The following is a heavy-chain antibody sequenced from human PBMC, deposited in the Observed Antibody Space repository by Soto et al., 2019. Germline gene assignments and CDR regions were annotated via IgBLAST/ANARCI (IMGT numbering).Heavy chain of an antibody. CDR3: TRKTPPTGMEV. J-gene: IGHJ6*02. D-gene: IGHD3-9*01. V-gene: IGHV3-13*01. CDR2: IGSGGDI. CDR1: GFTLSSYD. Sequence: EVQLVESGGGLVQPGGSLRLSCAASGFTLSSYDIHWVRQATGEGLAWVAGIGSGGDINYADSVKGRFIISREDGKNSLYVQMNKLRVGDTAVYYCTRKTPPTGMEVWGQGATVTVSS.